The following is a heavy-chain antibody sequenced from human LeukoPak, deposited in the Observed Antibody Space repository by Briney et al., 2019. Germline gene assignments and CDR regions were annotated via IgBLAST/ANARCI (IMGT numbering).Heavy chain of an antibody. D-gene: IGHD7-27*01. V-gene: IGHV3-21*01. CDR3: ASHFAHWGSHLFGY. CDR1: GFSISTHN. CDR2: IGRDSSYV. Sequence: PGGSLRLSCVASGFSISTHNMNWVRQAPGQGLEWVSSIGRDSSYVYYADSLKGRFTISRDDAKNSLYLQMNNLRAEDTAVYYCASHFAHWGSHLFGYWGQGTLVTVSS. J-gene: IGHJ4*02.